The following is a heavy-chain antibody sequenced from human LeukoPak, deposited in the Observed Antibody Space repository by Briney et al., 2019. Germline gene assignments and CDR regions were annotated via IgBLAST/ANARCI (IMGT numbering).Heavy chain of an antibody. D-gene: IGHD6-19*01. Sequence: ASVKVSCKASGYTFTTYAMNWVRQAPGQGLEWMGWINTNTGNPTYAQGFTGRFVFSLDTSVSTAYLQISSLKAEDTAVYYCARSSLQWLVQEIDYWGQGTLVTVSS. CDR3: ARSSLQWLVQEIDY. V-gene: IGHV7-4-1*02. CDR1: GYTFTTYA. J-gene: IGHJ4*02. CDR2: INTNTGNP.